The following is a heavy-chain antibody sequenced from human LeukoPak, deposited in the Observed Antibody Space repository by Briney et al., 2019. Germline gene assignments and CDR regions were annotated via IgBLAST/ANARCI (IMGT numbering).Heavy chain of an antibody. D-gene: IGHD3-22*01. CDR1: GGTFSSYA. V-gene: IGHV1-69*13. Sequence: SVKVSCKASGGTFSSYAISWVRQAPGQGLEWMGGIIPIFGTANYAQKFQGRVTITADESTSTAYVELSSLRSEDTAVYYCARVVTVGYYPDYWGQGTLVTVSS. CDR3: ARVVTVGYYPDY. CDR2: IIPIFGTA. J-gene: IGHJ4*02.